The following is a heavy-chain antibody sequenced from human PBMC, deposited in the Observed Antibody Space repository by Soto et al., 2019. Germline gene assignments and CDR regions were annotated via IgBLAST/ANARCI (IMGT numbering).Heavy chain of an antibody. CDR2: ISWNSGSI. D-gene: IGHD3-22*01. V-gene: IGHV3-9*01. CDR1: GFTFDDYA. CDR3: AQDGPPDYYDSSGTDDAFDI. J-gene: IGHJ3*02. Sequence: EVQLVESGGGLVQPGRSLRLSCAASGFTFDDYAMHWVRQAPGKGLEWVSGISWNSGSIGYADSVKGRFTISRDNAKNSLSLQMNSLRAEDTALYYCAQDGPPDYYDSSGTDDAFDIWGQGTMVTVSS.